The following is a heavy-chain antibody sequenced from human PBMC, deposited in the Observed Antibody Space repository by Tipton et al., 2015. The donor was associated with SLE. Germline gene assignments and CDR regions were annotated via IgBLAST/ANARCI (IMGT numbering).Heavy chain of an antibody. J-gene: IGHJ6*03. CDR1: GGSISSYY. CDR2: IYYSGST. D-gene: IGHD2-15*01. V-gene: IGHV4-59*01. Sequence: TLSLTCTVSGGSISSYYWSWIRQPPGKGLEWSGYIYYSGSTNYNPSLKSRVTISVDTSTNQFSLKLSSVTAADTAVYYCARAQAAPARTYYMDVWGKGTTVTVSS. CDR3: ARAQAAPARTYYMDV.